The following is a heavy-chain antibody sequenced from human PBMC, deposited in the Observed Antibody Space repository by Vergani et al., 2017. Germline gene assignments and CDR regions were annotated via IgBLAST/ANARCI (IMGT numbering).Heavy chain of an antibody. CDR1: GFTFSSYS. CDR3: ARIEGSSYYYYGMDV. D-gene: IGHD6-6*01. CDR2: ISSSSSTI. Sequence: EVQLVESGGGLVQPGGSLRLSCAASGFTFSSYSMNWVRQAPGKGLEWVSYISSSSSTIYYADSVKGRFTISREKAKNSLYLQMNSLRAEDTAVYYCARIEGSSYYYYGMDVWGEGTTVTVYS. V-gene: IGHV3-48*01. J-gene: IGHJ6*04.